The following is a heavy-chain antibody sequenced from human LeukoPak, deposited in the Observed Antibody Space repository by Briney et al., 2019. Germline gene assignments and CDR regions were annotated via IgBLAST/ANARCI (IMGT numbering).Heavy chain of an antibody. CDR1: GFTFSDHF. Sequence: PGGSLRLSCAGSGFTFSDHFMDWVRQAPGKGLEWVSAISGSGGSTYYADSVKGRFTISRDNSKNTLYLQMNSLRAEDTAVYYRAKVRMVRDIKLTNWFDPWGQGTLVTVSS. D-gene: IGHD3-10*01. V-gene: IGHV3-23*01. CDR2: ISGSGGST. CDR3: AKVRMVRDIKLTNWFDP. J-gene: IGHJ5*02.